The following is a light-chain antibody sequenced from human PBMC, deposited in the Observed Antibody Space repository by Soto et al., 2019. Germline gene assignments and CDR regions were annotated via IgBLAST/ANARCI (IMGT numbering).Light chain of an antibody. Sequence: DIQMTQSPSSLSASVGDRVIITCRASQSISSYLNWYQQKPGKAPKLLIYAASSLQSGVPSRFSGSRSGTDFTLTISSLQPEDFATYYCQQSYSTPITFGQGTRLEI. CDR2: AAS. V-gene: IGKV1-39*01. CDR1: QSISSY. CDR3: QQSYSTPIT. J-gene: IGKJ5*01.